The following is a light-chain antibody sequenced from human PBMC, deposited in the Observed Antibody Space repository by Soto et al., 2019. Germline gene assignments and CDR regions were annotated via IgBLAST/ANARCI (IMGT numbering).Light chain of an antibody. J-gene: IGKJ4*01. CDR3: QQYNKWPLT. CDR2: HAS. V-gene: IGKV3-15*01. Sequence: EIVMTQSPATLSVSPGERATLSCRASQSVSNSLAWYQQKPGQAPRLLLYHASTRATGIPARFSGSGSGTEFTLTISSLQSEDFAVYYCQQYNKWPLTFGGGTKVEIK. CDR1: QSVSNS.